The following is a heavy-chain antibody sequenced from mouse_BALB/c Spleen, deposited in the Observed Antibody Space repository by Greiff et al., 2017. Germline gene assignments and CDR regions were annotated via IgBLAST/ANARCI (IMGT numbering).Heavy chain of an antibody. CDR3: ARDGELYYYAMDY. CDR2: IRNKANGYTT. J-gene: IGHJ4*01. CDR1: GFTFTDYY. Sequence: EVKLVESGGGLVQPGGSLRLSCATSGFTFTDYYMSWVRQPPGKALEWLGFIRNKANGYTTEYSASVKGRFTISRDNSQSILYLQMNTLRAEDSATYYCARDGELYYYAMDYWGQGTSVTVAS. V-gene: IGHV7-3*02.